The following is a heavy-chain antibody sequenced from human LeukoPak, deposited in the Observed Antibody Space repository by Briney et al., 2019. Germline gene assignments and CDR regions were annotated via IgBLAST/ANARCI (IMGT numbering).Heavy chain of an antibody. V-gene: IGHV4-61*09. J-gene: IGHJ4*02. Sequence: SQTLSLTCTVSGDSITSGGYYWTWLREPAGKGLEWIGHIYTSGSTNYNPSLKSRVTMSVDTSKNQFSLKLSSVTAADTAVYYCARNTVGANYFDYWGQGTLVTVSS. CDR2: IYTSGST. D-gene: IGHD1-26*01. CDR3: ARNTVGANYFDY. CDR1: GDSITSGGYY.